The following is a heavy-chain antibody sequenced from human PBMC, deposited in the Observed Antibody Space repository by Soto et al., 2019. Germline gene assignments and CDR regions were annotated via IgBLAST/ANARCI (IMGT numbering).Heavy chain of an antibody. Sequence: QVHLVESGGGVVQPGRSLRLSCAASGFTFSGLGMHWVRQAPGKGLEWVAVIRYDGSNIYYADAVKGRFTISRDNSKDTLYLKMSSLRADDTAVYYCARDGVGHTTFFGYFDYWGQGTLVTVSS. CDR3: ARDGVGHTTFFGYFDY. CDR2: IRYDGSNI. V-gene: IGHV3-33*01. D-gene: IGHD1-26*01. J-gene: IGHJ4*02. CDR1: GFTFSGLG.